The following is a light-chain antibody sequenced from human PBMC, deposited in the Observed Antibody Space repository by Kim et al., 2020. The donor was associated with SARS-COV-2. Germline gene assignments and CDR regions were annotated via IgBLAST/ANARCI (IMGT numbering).Light chain of an antibody. CDR3: NSRDNSGNHWV. CDR2: GKN. Sequence: SSELTQDPAVSVAFGQTIRITCQGDSLRSYYANWFQQKPGQAPVLLIYGKNNRPSAIPDRFSGSSSGNTASLTITGAQAEDEADYYCNSRDNSGNHWVFGGGTQLTVL. J-gene: IGLJ3*02. V-gene: IGLV3-19*01. CDR1: SLRSYY.